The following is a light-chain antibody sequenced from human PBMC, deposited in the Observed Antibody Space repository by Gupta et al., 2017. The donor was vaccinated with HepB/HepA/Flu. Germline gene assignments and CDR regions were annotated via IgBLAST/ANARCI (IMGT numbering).Light chain of an antibody. Sequence: QSVLTQPPSVSAAPGQKVPISCSGSSSNIGNNYVSWYQQLPGTAPKLLIYENNKRPSGIPDRFSGSKSGTSATLAITGLQTGDEADYYCGTWDSSLSAGVFGGGTKLTVL. CDR3: GTWDSSLSAGV. CDR2: ENN. J-gene: IGLJ2*01. CDR1: SSNIGNNY. V-gene: IGLV1-51*02.